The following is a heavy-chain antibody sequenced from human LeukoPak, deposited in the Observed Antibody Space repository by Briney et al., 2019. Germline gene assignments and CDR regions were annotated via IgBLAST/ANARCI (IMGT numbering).Heavy chain of an antibody. J-gene: IGHJ1*01. CDR1: GGSISSSSYY. CDR2: IYTSGST. D-gene: IGHD5-24*01. Sequence: SETLSLTCTVSGGSISSSSYYWSWIRQPAGKGLEWIGRIYTSGSTNYNPSLKSRVTMSVDTSKNQFSLKLSSVTAADTAVYYCARDSNYPYF. V-gene: IGHV4-61*02. CDR3: ARDSNYPYF.